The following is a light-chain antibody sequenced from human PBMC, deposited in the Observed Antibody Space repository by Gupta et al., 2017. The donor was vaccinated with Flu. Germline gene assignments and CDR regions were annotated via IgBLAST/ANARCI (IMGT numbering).Light chain of an antibody. V-gene: IGLV3-19*01. CDR1: SQRNSY. J-gene: IGLJ2*01. CDR3: DSRDSSDNHQAV. Sequence: QAVRITCQGNSQRNSYAGWYQQKQGQTPVLVIYAKNVRPSGIPDRFSGSSSGNTASLTITGAQAEDEADYYCDSRDSSDNHQAVFGGGTKLTVL. CDR2: AKN.